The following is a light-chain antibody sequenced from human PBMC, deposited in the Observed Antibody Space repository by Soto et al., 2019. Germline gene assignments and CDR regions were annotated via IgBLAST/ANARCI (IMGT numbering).Light chain of an antibody. CDR3: QQYDHYPLT. V-gene: IGKV1-5*03. J-gene: IGKJ4*01. CDR2: KAS. Sequence: DIQMTQSPSTLSASVGDRVSITCRASQSISSWLAWYQQKPGKAPKLLIYKASTLQSGVPSRFSGSGSGTEFTLTINSLQPDDFATYYCQQYDHYPLTFGRGTKVEIK. CDR1: QSISSW.